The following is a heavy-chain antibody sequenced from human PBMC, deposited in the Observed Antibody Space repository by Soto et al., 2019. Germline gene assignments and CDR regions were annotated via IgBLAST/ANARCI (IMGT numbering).Heavy chain of an antibody. J-gene: IGHJ4*02. CDR2: ISYDGSNK. D-gene: IGHD3-22*01. V-gene: IGHV3-30-3*01. CDR3: ARDKGYYYDSSGTFDY. Sequence: QVQLVESGGGVVQPGRSLRLSCAASGFTFSSYAMHWVRQAPGKGLEWVAVISYDGSNKYYADSVKGRFTISRDNSKNTLDLQMNSLRAEDTAVYYCARDKGYYYDSSGTFDYWGQGTLVTVSS. CDR1: GFTFSSYA.